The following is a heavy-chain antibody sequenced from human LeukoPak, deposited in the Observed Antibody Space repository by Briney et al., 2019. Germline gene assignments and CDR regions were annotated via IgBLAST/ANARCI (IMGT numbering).Heavy chain of an antibody. CDR2: ISYSGST. CDR1: GVSISSYH. J-gene: IGHJ4*02. CDR3: ARWGRPSCYEE. Sequence: PSETLSLTCIVSGVSISSYHWSWIRQPPGKGLEWIGYISYSGSTNYNPSLKSRVTISVDTSKNQFSLRLSSVTAADTAVYYCARWGRPSCYEEWGQGTLVTVSS. V-gene: IGHV4-59*08. D-gene: IGHD2-2*01.